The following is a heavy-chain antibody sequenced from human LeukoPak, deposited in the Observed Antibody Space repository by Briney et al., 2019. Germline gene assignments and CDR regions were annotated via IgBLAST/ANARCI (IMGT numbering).Heavy chain of an antibody. Sequence: SETLSLTCTGSGGSISSYYWSWIRQPAGKGLEWIGRIYTSGSTNYNPSLKSRVTMSVDTSKNQFSLKLSSVTAADTAVYYCAREGYDFWSGYYSGIPDSLDPTIAFDIWGQGTMVTVSS. V-gene: IGHV4-4*07. CDR3: AREGYDFWSGYYSGIPDSLDPTIAFDI. CDR1: GGSISSYY. D-gene: IGHD3-3*01. CDR2: IYTSGST. J-gene: IGHJ3*02.